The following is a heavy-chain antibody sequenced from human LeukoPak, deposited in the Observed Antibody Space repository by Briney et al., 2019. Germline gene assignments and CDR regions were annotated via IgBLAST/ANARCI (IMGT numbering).Heavy chain of an antibody. V-gene: IGHV4-39*07. D-gene: IGHD4-11*01. Sequence: SETLFLTCTVSGGSISSSSYYWGWIRQPPGKGLEWIGSIYYSGSTYYNPSLKSRVTISVDTSKNQFSLKLSSVTAADTAVYYCARDRGYSYYYYYMDVWGKGTTVTVSS. CDR3: ARDRGYSYYYYYMDV. CDR1: GGSISSSSYY. CDR2: IYYSGST. J-gene: IGHJ6*03.